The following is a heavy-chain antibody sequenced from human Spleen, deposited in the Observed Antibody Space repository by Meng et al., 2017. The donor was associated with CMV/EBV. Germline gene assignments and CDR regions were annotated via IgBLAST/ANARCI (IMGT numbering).Heavy chain of an antibody. V-gene: IGHV3-9*01. Sequence: SLKTSYAASGFTFDDYAMYWVRQAPGKGLEWVSGITWNSGSVGYADSVKGRFTISRDNARDSLYLQMNSLRAEDTALCYCARGLRTGYYHYYGMDVWGQGTTVTVSS. J-gene: IGHJ6*02. D-gene: IGHD3-10*02. CDR3: ARGLRTGYYHYYGMDV. CDR1: GFTFDDYA. CDR2: ITWNSGSV.